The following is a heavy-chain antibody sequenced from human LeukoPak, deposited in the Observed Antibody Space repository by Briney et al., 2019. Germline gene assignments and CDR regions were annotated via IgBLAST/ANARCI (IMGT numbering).Heavy chain of an antibody. CDR1: GLTFNKYW. Sequence: GGSLRLSCEASGLTFNKYWMTWVRQAPGKGLEWVANIKQDGSEKNYVDSVKGRFTISRDSAKNSLSLRMNSLSAEDTAVYYCATGYSSSWYFYFQHWGQGSLVSVSS. CDR3: ATGYSSSWYFYFQH. CDR2: IKQDGSEK. J-gene: IGHJ1*01. V-gene: IGHV3-7*01. D-gene: IGHD6-13*01.